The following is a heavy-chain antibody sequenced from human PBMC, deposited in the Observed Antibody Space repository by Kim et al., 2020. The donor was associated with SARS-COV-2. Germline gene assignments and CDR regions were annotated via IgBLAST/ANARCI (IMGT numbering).Heavy chain of an antibody. CDR3: ARAYEGTVDLYYYYYMDV. Sequence: GGSLRLSCAASGFTFSSYGMHWVRQAPGKGLEWVAVIWYDGSNKYYADSVKGRFTISRDNSKNTLYLQMNSLRAEDTAVYYCARAYEGTVDLYYYYYMDVWGKGTTVTVSS. D-gene: IGHD5-12*01. V-gene: IGHV3-33*01. J-gene: IGHJ6*03. CDR1: GFTFSSYG. CDR2: IWYDGSNK.